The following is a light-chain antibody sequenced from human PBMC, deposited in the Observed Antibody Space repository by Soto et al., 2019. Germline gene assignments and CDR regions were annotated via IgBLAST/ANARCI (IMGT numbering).Light chain of an antibody. V-gene: IGLV2-23*02. CDR2: EDI. CDR3: CSYAGGSTFVV. J-gene: IGLJ2*01. CDR1: SSDVGSYHF. Sequence: QPVLTQPASVSGSPGQSITISCTGTSSDVGSYHFVSWYQQHPGKAPKLMIYEDIKRPSGISNRFSGSKSGNTASLTISGLQAEDEADYYCCSYAGGSTFVVFGGGTKLTVL.